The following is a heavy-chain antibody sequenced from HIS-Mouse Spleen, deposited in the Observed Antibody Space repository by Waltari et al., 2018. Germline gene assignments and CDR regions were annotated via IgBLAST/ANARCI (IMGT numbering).Heavy chain of an antibody. D-gene: IGHD1-26*01. V-gene: IGHV3-48*01. CDR1: GFTFMSYS. J-gene: IGHJ4*02. Sequence: EVQLVESGGGLVQPGGSLRLSCGGSGFTFMSYSMNWCRQAPGKGLEWVAYISSSSSTIYYADSVKGRFTISRDNAKNSLYLQMNSLRAEDTAVYYCARSRGQSRVFDYWGQGTLVTVSS. CDR3: ARSRGQSRVFDY. CDR2: ISSSSSTI.